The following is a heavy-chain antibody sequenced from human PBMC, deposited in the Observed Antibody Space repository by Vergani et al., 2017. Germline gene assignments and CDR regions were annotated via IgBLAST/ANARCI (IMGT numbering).Heavy chain of an antibody. D-gene: IGHD6-19*01. CDR3: ARDSSGWWHFDY. Sequence: QVQLVESGGGVVQPGRSLRLSCAASGFTFSSYGMHWVRQAPGKGLEWVAVIWYDGSNKYYADSVKGRFTISRDNSKNTLYLQMNSLRAEDTAVYYCARDSSGWWHFDYWGQGTLVTVSS. CDR2: IWYDGSNK. CDR1: GFTFSSYG. V-gene: IGHV3-33*01. J-gene: IGHJ4*02.